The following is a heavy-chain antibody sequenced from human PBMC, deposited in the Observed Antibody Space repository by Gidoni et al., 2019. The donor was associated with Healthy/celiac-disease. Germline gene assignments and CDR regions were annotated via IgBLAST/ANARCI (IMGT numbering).Heavy chain of an antibody. CDR2: SNHSGRT. CDR1: GGSFSGYC. V-gene: IGHV4-34*01. Sequence: QVQLQQWGAGVLKSSETLSLTCAVYGGSFSGYCWRWIRQPPGKGLEWSGESNHSGRTNYDPCRKSRVTISVYTSKNQFSMKLSSVTAADTAVYYCARGLLIYFDYWGQGTLVTVSS. J-gene: IGHJ4*02. CDR3: ARGLLIYFDY.